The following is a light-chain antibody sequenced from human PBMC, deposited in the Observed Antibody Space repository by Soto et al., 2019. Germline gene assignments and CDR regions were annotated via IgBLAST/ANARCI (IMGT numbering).Light chain of an antibody. CDR3: QQRSNWPLT. Sequence: EIVLTQSPPTLSLSPGEGATLSCRASQSVSRYLAWYQQKPGQAPRLLIYDASNRATGIPARFSCSGSGTDFTLTISSLEPEDFAGYYCQQRSNWPLTFGGGTKVEIK. V-gene: IGKV3-11*01. J-gene: IGKJ4*01. CDR2: DAS. CDR1: QSVSRY.